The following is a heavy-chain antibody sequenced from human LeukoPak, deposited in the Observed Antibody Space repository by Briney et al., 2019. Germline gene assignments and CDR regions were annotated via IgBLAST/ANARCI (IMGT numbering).Heavy chain of an antibody. CDR1: GFTVSTNY. Sequence: PGGSLRLSCAASGFTVSTNYMTWVRQAPGKGLEWVSFIYSDGSTYYADSVKGRFTISRDNSKNTLYLQMNSLRAEDTAVYSCARDFRVGEDYWGQGTLVTVSS. D-gene: IGHD3-10*01. CDR3: ARDFRVGEDY. J-gene: IGHJ4*02. V-gene: IGHV3-53*01. CDR2: IYSDGST.